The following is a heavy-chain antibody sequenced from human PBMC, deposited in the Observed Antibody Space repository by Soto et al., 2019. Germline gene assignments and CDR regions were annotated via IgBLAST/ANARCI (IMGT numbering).Heavy chain of an antibody. Sequence: EVQLVETGGGLIQPGGSLRLSCAASGFTVSSNYMSWVRQAPGKGLEWVSVIYSGGSTYYADSVKGRFTISRDNSKNTLYLQMNSLRAEDTAVYYCARYSSGWSFDYWGQGTLVTVSS. CDR3: ARYSSGWSFDY. D-gene: IGHD6-19*01. CDR2: IYSGGST. CDR1: GFTVSSNY. V-gene: IGHV3-53*02. J-gene: IGHJ4*02.